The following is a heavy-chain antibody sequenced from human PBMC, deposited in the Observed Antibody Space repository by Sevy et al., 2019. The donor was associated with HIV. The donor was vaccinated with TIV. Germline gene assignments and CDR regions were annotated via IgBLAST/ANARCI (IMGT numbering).Heavy chain of an antibody. Sequence: SETLSLACTVSGGSISSYYWSWIRQPAGKGLEWIGRFYTSGSTNYNPSLKSRVTMSVDTSKNQFSLKLSSVTAADTAVYYCARAMAGDYGDYVFPALPKDYYYYYGMDVWGQGTTVTVSS. J-gene: IGHJ6*02. CDR1: GGSISSYY. D-gene: IGHD4-17*01. CDR2: FYTSGST. CDR3: ARAMAGDYGDYVFPALPKDYYYYYGMDV. V-gene: IGHV4-4*07.